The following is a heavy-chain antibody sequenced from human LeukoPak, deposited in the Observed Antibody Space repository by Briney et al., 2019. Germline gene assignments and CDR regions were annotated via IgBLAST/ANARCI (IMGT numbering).Heavy chain of an antibody. CDR2: IYYSGST. V-gene: IGHV4-61*08. D-gene: IGHD1-26*01. J-gene: IGHJ3*02. CDR1: GGSISSGGYS. Sequence: SETLSLTCAVSGGSISSGGYSWSWIRQPPGKGLEWIGYIYYSGSTNYNPSLKSRVTISVDTSKNQFSLKLSSVTAADTAVYYCARGPAAVGATRGGAFDIWGQGTMVTVSS. CDR3: ARGPAAVGATRGGAFDI.